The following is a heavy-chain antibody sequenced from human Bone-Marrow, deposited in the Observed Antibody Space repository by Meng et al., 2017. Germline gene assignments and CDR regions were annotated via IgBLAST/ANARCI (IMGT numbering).Heavy chain of an antibody. J-gene: IGHJ3*02. CDR1: GFTLSNYY. Sequence: QVQLVEFGGCLVQPGGYLRLSCTASGFTLSNYYMSWIRQVPGKGLEWISYISHSAKTISYADSVKGRFTISRDTAKNSLYLQMDGLRAEDSAVYYCARVQDVFDIWGQGKMVTVSS. CDR2: ISHSAKTI. CDR3: ARVQDVFDI. V-gene: IGHV3-11*01.